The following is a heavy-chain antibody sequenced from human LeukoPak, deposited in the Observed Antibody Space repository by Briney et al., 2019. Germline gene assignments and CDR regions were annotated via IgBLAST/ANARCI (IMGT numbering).Heavy chain of an antibody. D-gene: IGHD6-19*01. CDR3: ARGIAVAVWNAFDI. Sequence: ASVKVSCKASGYTFTSYGISWVRQAPGRGLEWMGWINAGNGNTKYSQKFQGRVTITRDTSASTAYMELSSLRSEDTAVYYCARGIAVAVWNAFDIWGQGTMVTVSS. J-gene: IGHJ3*02. V-gene: IGHV1-3*01. CDR2: INAGNGNT. CDR1: GYTFTSYG.